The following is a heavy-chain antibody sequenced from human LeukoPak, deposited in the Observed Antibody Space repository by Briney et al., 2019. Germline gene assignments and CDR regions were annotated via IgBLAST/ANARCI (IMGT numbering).Heavy chain of an antibody. Sequence: SEPLSLTWAVYGGSLSGYFWCWVRQPPGKGLGWVGVINHGGGTKYNPSLKSRVTIPVDTSRTQYSLKPNSVTAAHTAVCYCARGLHGGKGGYNYWGQGGLLTLSS. V-gene: IGHV4-34*01. J-gene: IGHJ4*02. CDR1: GGSLSGYF. CDR3: ARGLHGGKGGYNY. D-gene: IGHD4-23*01. CDR2: INHGGGT.